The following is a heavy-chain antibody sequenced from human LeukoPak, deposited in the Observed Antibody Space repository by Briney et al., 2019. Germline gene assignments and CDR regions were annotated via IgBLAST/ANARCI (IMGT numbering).Heavy chain of an antibody. J-gene: IGHJ4*02. CDR3: ARVEWIQLWPGPARYFDY. V-gene: IGHV4-38-2*01. CDR1: GYSISSGYY. Sequence: SETLSLTCGVSGYSISSGYYWGWIRQPPGKGLEWIGSIYHSGSTYYNPSLKSRVTISVDTSKNQFSLKPSSVTAADTAVYYCARVEWIQLWPGPARYFDYWGQGTLVTVSS. D-gene: IGHD5-18*01. CDR2: IYHSGST.